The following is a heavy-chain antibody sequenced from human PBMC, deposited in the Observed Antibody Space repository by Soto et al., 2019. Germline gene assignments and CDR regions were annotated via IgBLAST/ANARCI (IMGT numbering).Heavy chain of an antibody. J-gene: IGHJ6*03. Sequence: SETLSLTCTVSGGSISSYYWSWIRQPPGKGLEWIGYIYYSGSTNYNPSLKSRVTISVDTSKNQFSLKLSSVTAADTAVYYCARLKRITIFGVVMNYYYYYMDVWGKGTTVTVSS. CDR1: GGSISSYY. D-gene: IGHD3-3*01. CDR2: IYYSGST. CDR3: ARLKRITIFGVVMNYYYYYMDV. V-gene: IGHV4-59*08.